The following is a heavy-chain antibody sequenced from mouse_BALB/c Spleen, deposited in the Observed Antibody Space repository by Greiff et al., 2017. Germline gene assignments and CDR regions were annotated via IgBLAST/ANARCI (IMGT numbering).Heavy chain of an antibody. CDR3: ARPGLPFDY. J-gene: IGHJ2*01. V-gene: IGHV5-6*01. CDR2: ISSGGSYT. D-gene: IGHD6-1*01. CDR1: GFTFSSYG. Sequence: EVQGVESGGGLVKPGGSLKLSCAASGFTFSSYGMSWVRQTPDKRLEWVATISSGGSYTYYPDSVKGRFTISRDNAKNTLYLQMSSLKSEDTAMYYCARPGLPFDYWGQGTTLTVSS.